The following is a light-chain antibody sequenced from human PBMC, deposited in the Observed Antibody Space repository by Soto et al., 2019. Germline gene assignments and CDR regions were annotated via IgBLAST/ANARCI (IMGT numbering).Light chain of an antibody. CDR1: QGISSW. V-gene: IGKV1-12*01. J-gene: IGKJ5*01. Sequence: TQSPFTLSLSPGERSTLSFMASQGISSWLAWYQQKPGKAPKLLIYAASSLQSGVPSRFSGSGFGTDFTLTISSLQPEDSAIYYCQQADTFPITFGQGTRLEIK. CDR3: QQADTFPIT. CDR2: AAS.